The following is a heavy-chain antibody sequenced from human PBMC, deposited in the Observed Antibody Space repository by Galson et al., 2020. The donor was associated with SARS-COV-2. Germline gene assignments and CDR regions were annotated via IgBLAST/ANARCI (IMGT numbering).Heavy chain of an antibody. CDR3: ARAVAGGGKSLSFDY. J-gene: IGHJ4*02. CDR2: LYYSGRT. Sequence: SETLSLPCPVSGGSISSYYWSWIRQPPGKALEWIGYLYYSGRTNYNPSLKSRVTISVDTSKNQFSLKLSSVTAADTAVYYCARAVAGGGKSLSFDYWGQGTLVTVSS. D-gene: IGHD2-15*01. V-gene: IGHV4-59*13. CDR1: GGSISSYY.